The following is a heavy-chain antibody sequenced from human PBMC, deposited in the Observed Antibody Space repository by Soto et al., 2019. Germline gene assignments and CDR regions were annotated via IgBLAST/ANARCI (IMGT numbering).Heavy chain of an antibody. D-gene: IGHD3-22*01. V-gene: IGHV1-8*01. CDR3: ARGFVPTMIVAEGHYYGMDV. CDR1: GYTFPSYD. J-gene: IGHJ6*02. CDR2: MNPNSGNT. Sequence: QVPLVQSGAEVKKPGASVKVSCKASGYTFPSYDINWVRQATGQGLEWMGWMNPNSGNTGYAQKFQGRVTMTRNTSISTAYMELSSLRSEDTAVYYCARGFVPTMIVAEGHYYGMDVWGQGTTVTVSS.